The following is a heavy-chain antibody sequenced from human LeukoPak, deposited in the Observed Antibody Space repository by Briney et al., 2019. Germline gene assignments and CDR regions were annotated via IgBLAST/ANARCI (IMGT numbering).Heavy chain of an antibody. CDR2: INHSGST. Sequence: SETLSLTCAVYGGSLSGYYWSWIRQPPGKGLEWIGEINHSGSTNYNPSLKSRVTISVDTSKNQFSLKLSSVTVADTAVYYCAKGKDSCSWQPFDYWGQGTLVTVSS. V-gene: IGHV4-34*01. J-gene: IGHJ4*02. D-gene: IGHD6-13*01. CDR3: AKGKDSCSWQPFDY. CDR1: GGSLSGYY.